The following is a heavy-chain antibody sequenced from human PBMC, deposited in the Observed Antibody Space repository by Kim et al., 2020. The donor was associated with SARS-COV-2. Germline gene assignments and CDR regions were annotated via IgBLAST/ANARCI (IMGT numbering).Heavy chain of an antibody. CDR3: ARDRPHNWFDP. V-gene: IGHV1-46*01. Sequence: NSAQKVQGRLTMTMETSTTTVYMEWSGLRSEDTAIYYCARDRPHNWFDPWGQGTLVTVSS. J-gene: IGHJ5*02.